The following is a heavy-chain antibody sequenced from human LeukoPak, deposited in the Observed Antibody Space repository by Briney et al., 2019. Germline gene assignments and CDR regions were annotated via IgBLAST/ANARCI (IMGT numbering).Heavy chain of an antibody. CDR3: AREAHGSGTYYSDY. J-gene: IGHJ4*02. CDR2: INPNSGDT. D-gene: IGHD3-10*01. CDR1: GYSFTGYY. V-gene: IGHV1-2*02. Sequence: SVKVSCTASGYSFTGYYIHWGRHAPGQGPEWMGWINPNSGDTYYAQMFRDRVTMTRDTSITTAYMELSRLRSDDRAVYYCAREAHGSGTYYSDYWAREPWSPSPQ.